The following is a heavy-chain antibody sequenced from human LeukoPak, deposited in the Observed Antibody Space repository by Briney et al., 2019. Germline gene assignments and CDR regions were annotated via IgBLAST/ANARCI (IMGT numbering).Heavy chain of an antibody. D-gene: IGHD4-11*01. V-gene: IGHV3-23*01. Sequence: PGGSLRLSCAASGFTFSTSAMGWVRQAPGKGLEWVSSIKGGGGDPFYADSVKGRFTISRDNSKNTLFLQLNSLRAEDTAVYYCAKGGHDYNPFYWWGQGTLVTVSP. CDR3: AKGGHDYNPFYW. CDR2: IKGGGGDP. J-gene: IGHJ4*02. CDR1: GFTFSTSA.